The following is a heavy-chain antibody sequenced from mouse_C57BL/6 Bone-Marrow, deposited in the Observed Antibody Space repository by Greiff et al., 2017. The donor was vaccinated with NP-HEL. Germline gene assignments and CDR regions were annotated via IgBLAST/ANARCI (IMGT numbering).Heavy chain of an antibody. CDR3: ARRRQLRQRNYFDY. CDR2: IFPGSGST. D-gene: IGHD3-2*02. Sequence: QVQLKQSGPELVKPGASVKISCKASGYTFTDYYINWVKQRPGQGLEWIGWIFPGSGSTYYNEKFKGKATLTVDKSSSTAYMLLSSLTSEDSAVYFCARRRQLRQRNYFDYWGQGTTLTVSS. CDR1: GYTFTDYY. J-gene: IGHJ2*01. V-gene: IGHV1-75*01.